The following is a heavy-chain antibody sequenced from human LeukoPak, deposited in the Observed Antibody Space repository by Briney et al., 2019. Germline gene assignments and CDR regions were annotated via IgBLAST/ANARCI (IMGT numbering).Heavy chain of an antibody. Sequence: SETLSLTCTVSGGSISSDSYYWSWIRQPAGKGLEWIGRIYTSGSTNYNPPLKSRVTMSVDTSKNQFSLKLSSVTAADTAVYYCARGLAYWGQGTLVTVSS. CDR3: ARGLAY. J-gene: IGHJ4*02. CDR1: GGSISSDSYY. CDR2: IYTSGST. V-gene: IGHV4-61*02. D-gene: IGHD5-12*01.